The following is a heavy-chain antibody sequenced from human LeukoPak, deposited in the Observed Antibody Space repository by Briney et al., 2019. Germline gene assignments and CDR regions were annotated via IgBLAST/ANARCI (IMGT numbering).Heavy chain of an antibody. V-gene: IGHV3-30*04. CDR3: ANSYCDRTSCYGDEH. Sequence: GGSLRLSCAASGFTFSRYAMYWVRQAPGKGLEWVAVISYDAKNKYFADSVRGRFTISRDNSKNTLYLQMNSLRAEDTAVYYCANSYCDRTSCYGDEHWGQGTLVTVSP. J-gene: IGHJ1*01. D-gene: IGHD2-2*01. CDR1: GFTFSRYA. CDR2: ISYDAKNK.